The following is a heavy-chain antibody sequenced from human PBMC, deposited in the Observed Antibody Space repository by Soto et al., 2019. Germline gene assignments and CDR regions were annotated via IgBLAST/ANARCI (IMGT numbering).Heavy chain of an antibody. D-gene: IGHD3-9*01. CDR2: ISSSSSTI. CDR3: ARDYDILTGPDAFDI. Sequence: GGSLRLSCAASGFTFSSYSMNWVRQAPGKGLEWVSYISSSSSTIYYADSVKGRFTISRDNAKNSLYLQMNSLRAEDTAVYYCARDYDILTGPDAFDIWGQGTMVTVSS. J-gene: IGHJ3*02. CDR1: GFTFSSYS. V-gene: IGHV3-48*01.